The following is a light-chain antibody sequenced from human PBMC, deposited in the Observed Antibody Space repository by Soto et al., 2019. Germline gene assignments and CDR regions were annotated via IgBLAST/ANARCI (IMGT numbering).Light chain of an antibody. Sequence: QSVLTQPPSASGTPGQRVTISCSGSSSNIGSNYVYWYQQLPGTAPKLLNYTNNQRPSGVPDRFSGSKSGTSASLAISGLRSEDEADYYCAAWDDSLSGAVFGGGTQLTVL. CDR1: SSNIGSNY. J-gene: IGLJ7*01. V-gene: IGLV1-47*01. CDR2: TNN. CDR3: AAWDDSLSGAV.